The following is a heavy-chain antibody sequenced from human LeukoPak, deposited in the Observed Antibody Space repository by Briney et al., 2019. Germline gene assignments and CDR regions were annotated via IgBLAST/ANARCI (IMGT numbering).Heavy chain of an antibody. CDR3: ARSKGNYCSGGTCPGRLFDC. V-gene: IGHV4-61*08. CDR1: GGSISSGGYY. J-gene: IGHJ4*02. CDR2: IYYSGTT. D-gene: IGHD2-15*01. Sequence: PSQTLSLTCTVSGGSISSGGYYWSWVRQPPGKGLEWIGHIYYSGTTNYSPSLKSRVTISVDTSKNQFSLKLNSVTAADTAVYYCARSKGNYCSGGTCPGRLFDCWGQGTLVTVSS.